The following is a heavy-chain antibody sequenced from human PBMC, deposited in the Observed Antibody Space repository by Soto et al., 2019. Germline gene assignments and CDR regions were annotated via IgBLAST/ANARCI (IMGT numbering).Heavy chain of an antibody. D-gene: IGHD4-17*01. CDR3: VSLQGTPTVTGAYSSYAADA. CDR2: IFDGGSA. Sequence: SETLSLTCTVSGGTITYYYWSWIRQAPGKGLEWLGYIFDGGSANYNPSLKSRVSFSLDKSQNQLSLKLTSVTGADTAIYYCVSLQGTPTVTGAYSSYAADAWGQGPAGT. V-gene: IGHV4-59*12. CDR1: GGTITYYY. J-gene: IGHJ6*02.